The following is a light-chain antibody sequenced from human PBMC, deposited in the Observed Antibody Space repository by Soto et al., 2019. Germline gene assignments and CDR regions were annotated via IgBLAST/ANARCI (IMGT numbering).Light chain of an antibody. V-gene: IGKV1-5*01. Sequence: DIQMTQSPSTLSASVGDRVTITCRASQSIGDSLAWYQQKQGKAPYLMISDVSSLERGVPSRFSGSASGTEGTITISSMKKDDGSTFYGQQSNGYSRTFGQGTKVDIK. J-gene: IGKJ1*01. CDR3: QQSNGYSRT. CDR2: DVS. CDR1: QSIGDS.